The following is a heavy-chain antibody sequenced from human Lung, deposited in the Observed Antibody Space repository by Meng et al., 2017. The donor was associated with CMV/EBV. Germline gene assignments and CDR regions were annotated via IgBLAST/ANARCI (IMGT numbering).Heavy chain of an antibody. J-gene: IGHJ6*04. CDR1: GGSISSSSYY. CDR2: IYYSGST. Sequence: SXTXSLXCTVSGGSISSSSYYWGWIRQPPGKGLEWIGSIYYSGSTYYNPSLKSRVTISVDTSKNQFSLKLSSVTAADTAVYYCASSLRYYDFWSGYYTGDYYYYGMDVWXKGTTVTVSS. CDR3: ASSLRYYDFWSGYYTGDYYYYGMDV. D-gene: IGHD3-3*01. V-gene: IGHV4-39*07.